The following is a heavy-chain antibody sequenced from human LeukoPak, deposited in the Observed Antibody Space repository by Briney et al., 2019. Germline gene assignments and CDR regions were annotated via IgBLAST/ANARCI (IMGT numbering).Heavy chain of an antibody. V-gene: IGHV3-30*04. D-gene: IGHD3-3*01. CDR2: ISYDGSNK. J-gene: IGHJ4*02. Sequence: PGGSLRLSCAASGFTFSRYAMHWVRQAPGKGLEWVAVISYDGSNKYYADSVKGRFTISRDNAKNSLYLQMNSLRAEDTAVYYCARHNYDFWSPFDYWGQGTLVTVSS. CDR1: GFTFSRYA. CDR3: ARHNYDFWSPFDY.